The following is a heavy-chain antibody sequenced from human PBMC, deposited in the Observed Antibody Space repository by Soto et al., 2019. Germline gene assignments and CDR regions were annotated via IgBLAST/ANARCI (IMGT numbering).Heavy chain of an antibody. Sequence: GGSLRLSCAASGFTFSYYGLHWVRHAPGKGLEWVAGISYDGSNRYYGDSVKGRFSISRDNPNNTLYLQMNSLRDGDTAVYYCAKGGRIPTSSVDYWGQGTLVTVSS. CDR3: AKGGRIPTSSVDY. CDR2: ISYDGSNR. J-gene: IGHJ4*02. V-gene: IGHV3-30*18. CDR1: GFTFSYYG. D-gene: IGHD2-2*01.